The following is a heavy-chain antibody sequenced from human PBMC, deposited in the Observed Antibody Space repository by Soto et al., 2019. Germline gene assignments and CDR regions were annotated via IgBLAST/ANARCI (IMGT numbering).Heavy chain of an antibody. CDR1: DGSIGSDY. D-gene: IGHD2-15*01. Sequence: SETLSLTCSVSDGSIGSDYWSWIRQPPGKGLEWIGEINHSGSTNYNPSLKSRVTISVDTSKNQFSLKLSSVTAADTAVYYCARGNVVVTALDYWGQGTLVTVSS. CDR3: ARGNVVVTALDY. CDR2: INHSGST. V-gene: IGHV4-34*01. J-gene: IGHJ4*02.